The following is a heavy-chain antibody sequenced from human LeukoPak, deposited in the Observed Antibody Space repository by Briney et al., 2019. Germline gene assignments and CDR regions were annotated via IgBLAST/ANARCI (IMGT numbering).Heavy chain of an antibody. D-gene: IGHD6-19*01. CDR1: GFTFSNYG. Sequence: GRSLRLSCAASGFTFSNYGMHWVRQALGKGLEWVAVIWYDGSNKYYADSVKGRFTISRDNSKNTLYLQMNSLRAEDTAVYYCARDRRGDSSGWCYFDYWGQGTLVTVSS. CDR3: ARDRRGDSSGWCYFDY. CDR2: IWYDGSNK. J-gene: IGHJ4*02. V-gene: IGHV3-33*01.